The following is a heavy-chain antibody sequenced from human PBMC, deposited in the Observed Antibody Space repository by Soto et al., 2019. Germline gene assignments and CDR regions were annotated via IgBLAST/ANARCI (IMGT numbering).Heavy chain of an antibody. V-gene: IGHV3-23*01. D-gene: IGHD6-19*01. Sequence: EVQLLESGGGLVQPGGSLRLSCAASGLTFSSYAMSWVRQAPGKGLEWVSATSGSGGSTYYADSVKGRLTISRDNSKNTLYLQMNSLIAEDTAVYYCAKEIAVSRKGGDYWGQGTLVTVSS. CDR3: AKEIAVSRKGGDY. CDR1: GLTFSSYA. CDR2: TSGSGGST. J-gene: IGHJ4*02.